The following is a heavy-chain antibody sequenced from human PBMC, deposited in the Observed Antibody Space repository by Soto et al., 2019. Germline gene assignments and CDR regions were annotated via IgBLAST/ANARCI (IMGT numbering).Heavy chain of an antibody. D-gene: IGHD2-21*02. V-gene: IGHV3-21*01. CDR1: GFTFSSYS. CDR3: AREETAWPLAYGLDV. CDR2: IGTRSDI. Sequence: GGSLRLSXAASGFTFSSYSMHWVRQAPGKGLEWVSSIGTRSDIYYADSVKGRFTISRDNAKNSLSLQMNSMTAEDTAVYYCAREETAWPLAYGLDVWGQGTTVTVS. J-gene: IGHJ6*02.